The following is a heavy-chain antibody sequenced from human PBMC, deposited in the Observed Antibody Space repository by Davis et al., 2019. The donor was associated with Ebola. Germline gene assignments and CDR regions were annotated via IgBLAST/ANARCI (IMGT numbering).Heavy chain of an antibody. V-gene: IGHV4-31*03. Sequence: MPSETLSLTCTVSGGSISSGGYYWSWIRQHPGKGLEWIGYIYYSGSTYYNPSLKSRVTISVDTSKNQFSLKLSSVTAADTAVYYYARDASRWKLRSYDKLRFFTGSRRRSFYYAMDLWGLGTTVIVSS. CDR1: GGSISSGGYY. J-gene: IGHJ6*02. D-gene: IGHD3-9*01. CDR2: IYYSGST. CDR3: ARDASRWKLRSYDKLRFFTGSRRRSFYYAMDL.